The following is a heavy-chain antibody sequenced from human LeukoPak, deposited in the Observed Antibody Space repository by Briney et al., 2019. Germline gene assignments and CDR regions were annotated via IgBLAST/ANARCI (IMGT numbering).Heavy chain of an antibody. CDR3: ARGQKGYCSSTSCYMLGV. J-gene: IGHJ6*02. Sequence: ASVKVSCKASGYTFTSYGISWVRQAPGQGLEWMGWISAYNGNTNYAQKLQGRVTMTTDTSTSTAYMELRSLRSEDTAVYYCARGQKGYCSSTSCYMLGVWGQGTTVTVSS. V-gene: IGHV1-18*01. CDR2: ISAYNGNT. CDR1: GYTFTSYG. D-gene: IGHD2-2*01.